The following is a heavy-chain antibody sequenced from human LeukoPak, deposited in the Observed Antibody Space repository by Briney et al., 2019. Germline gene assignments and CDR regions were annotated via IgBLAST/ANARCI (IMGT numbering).Heavy chain of an antibody. J-gene: IGHJ5*02. Sequence: KPGGSLRLSCAASGFTFNDYYMSWIRQAPGKGLEWLSYINIGGTNTHYADSVKGRFTISRDNAKKSLYLEMNNLRAEDTAVYYCATDGAGFDTWGQGVLVTVSP. CDR2: INIGGTNT. V-gene: IGHV3-11*01. CDR3: ATDGAGFDT. CDR1: GFTFNDYY.